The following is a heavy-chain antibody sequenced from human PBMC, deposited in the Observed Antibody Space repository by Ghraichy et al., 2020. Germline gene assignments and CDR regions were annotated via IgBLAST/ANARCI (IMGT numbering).Heavy chain of an antibody. Sequence: LSLTCAASGFSVISNYMSWARQAPGKGLEWVSLIHGRGTTSYIDSVKGRFTITRDNSVNAVYLQLQSLRAEDTAVYYCARGGTAGALDLWGQGTLVTVAS. CDR2: IHGRGTT. J-gene: IGHJ4*02. CDR1: GFSVISNY. CDR3: ARGGTAGALDL. D-gene: IGHD6-13*01. V-gene: IGHV3-66*01.